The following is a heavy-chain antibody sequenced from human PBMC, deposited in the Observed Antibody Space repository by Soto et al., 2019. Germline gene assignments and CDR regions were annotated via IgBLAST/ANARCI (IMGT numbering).Heavy chain of an antibody. CDR3: ARDRQRGYCTGDSCYSYFDY. CDR1: GGPFSGXX. D-gene: IGHD2-15*01. J-gene: IGHJ4*02. CDR2: INHGGYT. V-gene: IGHV4-34*01. Sequence: QVQLQQWXAGLLKPSETLSLTCAIYGGPFSGXXWXXIRQPPGKGLEWIGEINHGGYTNYNPSLKSRVTMSVDTSKNQFSLKLTSXXAAXTAVYYCARDRQRGYCTGDSCYSYFDYWGQGTQVIVSS.